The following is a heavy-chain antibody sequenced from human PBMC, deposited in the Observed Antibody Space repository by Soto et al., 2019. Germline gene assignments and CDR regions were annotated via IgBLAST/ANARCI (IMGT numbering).Heavy chain of an antibody. J-gene: IGHJ5*02. CDR3: AQHSYLDSWFDP. Sequence: SETLSLTCAVSGGSISSSSYYWGWIRQPPGKGLEWIGSIYYSGSTDYNPSLKSRVTISVDTSKNQFSLRLSSVTAADTAVYYCAQHSYLDSWFDPWGQGTLVTVSS. CDR2: IYYSGST. V-gene: IGHV4-39*01. D-gene: IGHD3-22*01. CDR1: GGSISSSSYY.